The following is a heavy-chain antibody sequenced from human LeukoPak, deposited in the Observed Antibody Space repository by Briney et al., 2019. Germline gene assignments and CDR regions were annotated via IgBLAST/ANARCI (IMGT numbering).Heavy chain of an antibody. J-gene: IGHJ3*02. V-gene: IGHV4-4*07. Sequence: SETLSLTCTVSGGSISSYYWSWIRQPAGKGLEWIGRIYTSGSTNYNPSLKSRVTMSVDTSKNQFSLKLSSVTAADTAVYYCAGEVVVTAANDAFDIWGQGTMVTVSS. D-gene: IGHD2-21*02. CDR1: GGSISSYY. CDR3: AGEVVVTAANDAFDI. CDR2: IYTSGST.